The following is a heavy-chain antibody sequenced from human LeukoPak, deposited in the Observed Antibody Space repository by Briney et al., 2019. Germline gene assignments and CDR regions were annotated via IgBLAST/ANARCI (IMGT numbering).Heavy chain of an antibody. J-gene: IGHJ4*02. V-gene: IGHV3-21*01. Sequence: GGSLRLSCAASGFTFSSYSMNWVRQAPGKGLEWVSSISSSSSYIYYADSVKGRFTISRDNAKNSLYLQMNSLRAEDTAVYYCATERAGRDGYIVFDYWGQGTLVTVSS. CDR2: ISSSSSYI. CDR3: ATERAGRDGYIVFDY. CDR1: GFTFSSYS. D-gene: IGHD5-24*01.